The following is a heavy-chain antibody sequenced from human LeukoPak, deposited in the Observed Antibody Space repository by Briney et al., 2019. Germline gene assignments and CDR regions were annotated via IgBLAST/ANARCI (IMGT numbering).Heavy chain of an antibody. CDR3: AKDVRVVVSAFDI. D-gene: IGHD3-22*01. J-gene: IGHJ3*02. CDR1: GFTFSSYA. CDR2: ISGSGGST. V-gene: IGHV3-23*01. Sequence: PGGSLRLSCAASGFTFSSYAMSWVRQAPGKGLEWVSAISGSGGSTYYADSVKGRSTISRDNSKNTLYLQMNSLRAEDTAVYYCAKDVRVVVSAFDIWGQGTMVTVSS.